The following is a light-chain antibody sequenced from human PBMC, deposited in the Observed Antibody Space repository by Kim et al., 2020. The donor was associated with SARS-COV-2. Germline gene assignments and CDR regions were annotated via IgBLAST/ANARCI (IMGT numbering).Light chain of an antibody. V-gene: IGKV2D-29*02. CDR1: QSLLHSDGESY. J-gene: IGKJ4*01. Sequence: DIVMTQTPLPLSVIPGQPASISCKSSQSLLHSDGESYLYWYLQRPGQSPHLLIYESSKRFSGVPDRISGSGSGTDFTLRISRVEAEDVGIYFCMQSVELPLTFGGGTKVDIK. CDR2: ESS. CDR3: MQSVELPLT.